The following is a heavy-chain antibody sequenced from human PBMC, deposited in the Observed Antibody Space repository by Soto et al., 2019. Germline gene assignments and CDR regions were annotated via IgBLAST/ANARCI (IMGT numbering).Heavy chain of an antibody. CDR3: AKVGHCSSNSCAH. D-gene: IGHD2-2*01. V-gene: IGHV3-23*01. CDR2: ISGSGGRT. J-gene: IGHJ4*02. Sequence: GGSLRLSCAASGFTFSSYAMSWVRQAPGKGLEWVSAISGSGGRTYYADSVKGRFTISRDNSKNTLYLQMNSLRAEDPAVYYCAKVGHCSSNSCAHWGQGNLVTVSS. CDR1: GFTFSSYA.